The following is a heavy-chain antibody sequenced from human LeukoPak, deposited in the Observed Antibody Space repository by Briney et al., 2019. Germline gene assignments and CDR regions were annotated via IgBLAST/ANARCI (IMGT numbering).Heavy chain of an antibody. J-gene: IGHJ3*02. Sequence: SETLSLTCNVSGGSISSSSYYWGWIRQPPGKGLEWIGSIYYSGTTHYNPSLKSRLTISVDTSKNQFSVKLSSVTAADTAVYYCARGGYYDSSEDAFDIWGQGTMVTVSS. D-gene: IGHD3-22*01. CDR1: GGSISSSSYY. CDR3: ARGGYYDSSEDAFDI. V-gene: IGHV4-39*07. CDR2: IYYSGTT.